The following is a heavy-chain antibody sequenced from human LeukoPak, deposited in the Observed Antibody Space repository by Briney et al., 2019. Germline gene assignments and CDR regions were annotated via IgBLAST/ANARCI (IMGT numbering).Heavy chain of an antibody. Sequence: PGGSPTLSCAASGLTFSSYWMHWVRQAPGKGLVWVSRINSDGSSNNYADPVKGRITFSRDNAKNTLYLQMNSLRADDTAVSYCARVHQMQRIAAAGGGWGQGTLVTVSS. CDR2: INSDGSSN. V-gene: IGHV3-74*01. D-gene: IGHD6-13*01. CDR3: ARVHQMQRIAAAGGG. CDR1: GLTFSSYW. J-gene: IGHJ4*02.